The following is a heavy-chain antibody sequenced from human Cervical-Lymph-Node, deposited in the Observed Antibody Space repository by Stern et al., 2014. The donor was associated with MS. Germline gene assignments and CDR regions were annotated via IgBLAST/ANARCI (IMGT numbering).Heavy chain of an antibody. CDR3: ASLQMVTDYFDY. J-gene: IGHJ4*02. V-gene: IGHV4-59*01. CDR2: IYYSGST. Sequence: QLQLQESVPGLVKPSETLSLTCTVSGGSISSYYWSWIRQPPGKGLEWIGYIYYSGSTNYNPSLKSRVTISVDTSKNQFSLKLSSVTAADTAVYYCASLQMVTDYFDYWGQGTLVTVSS. D-gene: IGHD2-21*02. CDR1: GGSISSYY.